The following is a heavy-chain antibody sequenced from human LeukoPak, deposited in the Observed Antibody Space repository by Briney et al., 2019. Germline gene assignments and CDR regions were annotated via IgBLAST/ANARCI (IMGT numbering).Heavy chain of an antibody. Sequence: PSETLSLTCTVSGGSISSGDYYWSWIRQPPGKGLEWIGHIYYSENTHYNPSLKSRVTISVDTSKNQFSLKVSSVTAADTAVYYCAREGCSSTSCYGAFDPWGQGILVTVS. J-gene: IGHJ5*02. D-gene: IGHD2-2*01. CDR1: GGSISSGDYY. V-gene: IGHV4-30-4*01. CDR3: AREGCSSTSCYGAFDP. CDR2: IYYSENT.